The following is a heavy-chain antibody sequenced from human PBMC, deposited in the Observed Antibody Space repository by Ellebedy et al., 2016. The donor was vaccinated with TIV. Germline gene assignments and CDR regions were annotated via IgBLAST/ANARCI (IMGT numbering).Heavy chain of an antibody. CDR1: GGSISGYY. CDR2: ISTTGST. CDR3: ARGGASSLPFDY. J-gene: IGHJ4*02. D-gene: IGHD2-2*01. Sequence: MPSETLSLTCTVSGGSISGYYWSWVRQPAGKGLEWIGHISTTGSTIYNPSLASRVTMSLDTSKNQFSLELRSMAAADTAVYYCARGGASSLPFDYWGQGTQVTVSS. V-gene: IGHV4-4*07.